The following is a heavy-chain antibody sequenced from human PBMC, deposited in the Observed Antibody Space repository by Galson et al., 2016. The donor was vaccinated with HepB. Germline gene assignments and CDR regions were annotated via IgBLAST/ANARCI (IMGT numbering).Heavy chain of an antibody. Sequence: SLRLSCAASGFTFSSNWMGWVRQSPGKGLEWVGNLNKDGSEKYYMDSVKGRFTISSDDSKSTLYPRMDSMRVEDTATYHCTKRCMTNTCHNADDFWGQGTLVTVSS. CDR1: GFTFSSNW. V-gene: IGHV3-7*03. J-gene: IGHJ4*02. CDR2: LNKDGSEK. CDR3: TKRCMTNTCHNADDF. D-gene: IGHD2-8*01.